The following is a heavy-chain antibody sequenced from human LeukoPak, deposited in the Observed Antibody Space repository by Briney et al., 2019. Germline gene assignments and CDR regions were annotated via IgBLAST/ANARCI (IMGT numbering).Heavy chain of an antibody. CDR2: TSYDGSNK. CDR3: ARDRSSGWYALHFDY. J-gene: IGHJ4*02. CDR1: GFTFSSYA. D-gene: IGHD6-19*01. V-gene: IGHV3-30-3*01. Sequence: PGGSLRLSCAASGFTFSSYAMHWVRQAPGKGLEWVAVTSYDGSNKYYADSVKGRFTISRGNSKNTLYLQMNSLRAEDTAVYYCARDRSSGWYALHFDYWGQGTLVTVSS.